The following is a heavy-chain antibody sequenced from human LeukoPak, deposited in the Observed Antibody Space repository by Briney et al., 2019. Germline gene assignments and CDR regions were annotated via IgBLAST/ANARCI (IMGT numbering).Heavy chain of an antibody. Sequence: PGGSLRLSCAASGFTFSSYAMHWVRQAPGKGLEYVSAISKNGGSTYYANSVKGRFTISRDNSKNTLYLQMGSLRAEDMAVYYCVRDYVAADYYYGMDVWGQGTTVTVSS. CDR3: VRDYVAADYYYGMDV. D-gene: IGHD6-19*01. CDR1: GFTFSSYA. CDR2: ISKNGGST. V-gene: IGHV3-64*01. J-gene: IGHJ6*02.